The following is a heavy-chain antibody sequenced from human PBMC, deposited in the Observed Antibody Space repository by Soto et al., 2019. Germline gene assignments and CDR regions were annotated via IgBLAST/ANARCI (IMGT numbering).Heavy chain of an antibody. CDR1: GGTFSSYT. J-gene: IGHJ3*02. D-gene: IGHD2-15*01. CDR3: ARDRGGIVVVVAAGSDAFDI. V-gene: IGHV1-69*04. CDR2: IIPILGIA. Sequence: SSVKGSCKAAGGTFSSYTGSWVRQAPGQGLEWKGRIIPILGIANYAQKFQGRVTITADKSTSTAYMELSSLRSEDTAVYYCARDRGGIVVVVAAGSDAFDIWGQGTMVTVSS.